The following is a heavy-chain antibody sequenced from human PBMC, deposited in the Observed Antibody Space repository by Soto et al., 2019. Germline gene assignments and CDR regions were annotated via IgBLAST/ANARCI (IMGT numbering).Heavy chain of an antibody. CDR2: INPNSGGT. D-gene: IGHD6-19*01. V-gene: IGHV1-2*02. CDR3: ARDREYGSSGWSSPSRYYGMDV. J-gene: IGHJ6*02. CDR1: GYTFTGYY. Sequence: GASVKVSCKASGYTFTGYYMHWLRQSPGQGLEWMGWINPNSGGTNYAQKFQGRVTMTRDTSISTAYMELSRLRSDDTAVYYCARDREYGSSGWSSPSRYYGMDVWGQGTTVTVSS.